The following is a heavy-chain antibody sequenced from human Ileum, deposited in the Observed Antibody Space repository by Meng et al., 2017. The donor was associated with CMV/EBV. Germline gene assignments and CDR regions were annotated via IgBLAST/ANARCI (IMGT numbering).Heavy chain of an antibody. Sequence: CAASGLTVSSYGMRWVRQAPGKGLEWVAVISYDGSNKYYANSVKGRFTISRDNSKNTLYLQMNSLRAEDTAVYYCAKNYGDYEGGVDYWGQGTLVTVSS. CDR1: GLTVSSYG. CDR2: ISYDGSNK. CDR3: AKNYGDYEGGVDY. D-gene: IGHD4-17*01. V-gene: IGHV3-30*18. J-gene: IGHJ4*02.